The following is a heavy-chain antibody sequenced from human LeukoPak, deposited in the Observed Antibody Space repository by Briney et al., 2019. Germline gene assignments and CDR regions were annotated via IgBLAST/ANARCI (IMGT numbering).Heavy chain of an antibody. CDR1: GVSFSNVR. CDR2: IGRKYYGGSA. CDR3: PAASEVLLWFGELNFDD. Sequence: AGSLRLLSSASGVSFSNVRMSYVRRARQQAGEGVGRIGRKYYGGSADYNAPLKSRFTISRDESRNTLSLQLNSVNTEDTAVYYGPAASEVLLWFGELNFDDRGQGNLFTVSS. J-gene: IGHJ4*02. V-gene: IGHV3-15*04. D-gene: IGHD3-10*01.